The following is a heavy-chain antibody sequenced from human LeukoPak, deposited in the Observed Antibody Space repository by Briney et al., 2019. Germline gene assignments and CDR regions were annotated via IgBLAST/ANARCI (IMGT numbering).Heavy chain of an antibody. J-gene: IGHJ4*01. CDR2: ISDTGGRT. V-gene: IGHV3-23*01. CDR1: GITLSNYG. CDR3: AKRGVVIRVILVGFHKEAYYFDS. Sequence: EPGGSLRLSCAVSGITLSNYGMTWVRQAPGKGLEWVAGISDTGGRTNYADSVKGRFTISRDNPKNTLYLQMNRLRAEDTAVYFCAKRGVVIRVILVGFHKEAYYFDSWGHGALVTVSS. D-gene: IGHD3-22*01.